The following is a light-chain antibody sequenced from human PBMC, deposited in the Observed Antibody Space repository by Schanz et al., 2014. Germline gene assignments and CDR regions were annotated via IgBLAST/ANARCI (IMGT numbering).Light chain of an antibody. J-gene: IGKJ4*01. CDR2: GAS. Sequence: DIVLTQSPGTLSLSPGERATLSCRASQSVISSYLAWHQQKPGQAPRLLIYGASTRAIGIPARFSGGGSGTDFTLTIDSLQSEDFAVYYCQQYHDWPPLTFGGGTKVEI. CDR1: QSVISSY. CDR3: QQYHDWPPLT. V-gene: IGKV3-15*01.